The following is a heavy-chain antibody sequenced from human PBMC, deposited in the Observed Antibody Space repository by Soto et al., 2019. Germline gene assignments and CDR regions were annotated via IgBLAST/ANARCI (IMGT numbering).Heavy chain of an antibody. V-gene: IGHV1-3*01. CDR2: INAGNGNT. D-gene: IGHD5-12*01. CDR3: ARVSGYYFLDY. CDR1: GYTFTNYA. Sequence: AAVKGSCKASGYTFTNYAMHWVRQAPGQRLEWMGWINAGNGNTKYSQKFQGRVTITRDTSASTAYMELSSLRSEDTAVYYCARVSGYYFLDYWGQGTLVTVSS. J-gene: IGHJ4*02.